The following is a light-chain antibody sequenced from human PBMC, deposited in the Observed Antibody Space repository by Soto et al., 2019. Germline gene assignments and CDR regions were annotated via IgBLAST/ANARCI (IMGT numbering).Light chain of an antibody. Sequence: DIQMNQSPSSLSASVGDRVTITCQASQNINNYLNWYQQKPGTAPKLLIYDASNLEAGVPSRFRGSGSGTDFTFTISRLQPEDIATYDCQQYENLPTFGQGTRLEIK. J-gene: IGKJ5*01. V-gene: IGKV1-33*01. CDR3: QQYENLPT. CDR1: QNINNY. CDR2: DAS.